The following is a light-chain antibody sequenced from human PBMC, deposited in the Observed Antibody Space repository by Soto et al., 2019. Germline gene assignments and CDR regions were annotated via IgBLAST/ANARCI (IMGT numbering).Light chain of an antibody. J-gene: IGKJ1*01. V-gene: IGKV1-5*03. CDR3: QQYNGYWT. CDR1: QSISGS. CDR2: EAS. Sequence: DIQMTQSPSTLSASVGDRVTITCRASQSISGSLACYQQKPGKAPKLLIYEASNLKSGVPSRFSGSGSGTEYTLTISSLQPDDSASYYCQQYNGYWTCGQGTRVVIK.